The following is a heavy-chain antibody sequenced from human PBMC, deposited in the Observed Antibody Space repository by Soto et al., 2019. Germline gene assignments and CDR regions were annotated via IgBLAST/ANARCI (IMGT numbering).Heavy chain of an antibody. CDR1: GFIFSNYY. CDR2: IKQDGSEK. J-gene: IGHJ5*02. D-gene: IGHD1-26*01. V-gene: IGHV3-7*01. CDR3: ARQILGSSTTFDP. Sequence: EVQLEESGGGLVQPGGSLRLSCAASGFIFSNYYMSWVRQPPGRGLEWVANIKQDGSEKRYVDSVRGRFTISRDDAKNSLYLQMNSLRAEYTAVYYCARQILGSSTTFDPWGQGTLVIVSP.